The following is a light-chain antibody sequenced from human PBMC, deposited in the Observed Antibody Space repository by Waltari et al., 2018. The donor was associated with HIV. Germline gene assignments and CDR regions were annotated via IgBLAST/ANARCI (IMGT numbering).Light chain of an antibody. Sequence: DVQMTQSPPSLSASIGDTVTITCRASHGISSYLAWYQQKPGKAPKLLVIAASSVQSGVPPRFSGGGSGTDFTLTITSLQPEDFATYYCQKYDNAPFTFGPGTTVDIK. CDR3: QKYDNAPFT. J-gene: IGKJ3*01. CDR2: AAS. CDR1: HGISSY. V-gene: IGKV1-27*01.